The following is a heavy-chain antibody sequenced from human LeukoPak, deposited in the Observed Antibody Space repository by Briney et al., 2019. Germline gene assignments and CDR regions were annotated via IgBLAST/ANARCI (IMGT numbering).Heavy chain of an antibody. V-gene: IGHV1-69*04. Sequence: ASVKVSCKASGGTFSSYAISWVRQAPGQGLEWMGRIIPILGIANYAQKFQGRVTITADKSTSTASMELSSLRSEDTAMYYCAREAGSSSSSPIYWGQGTLVTVSS. J-gene: IGHJ4*02. CDR3: AREAGSSSSSPIY. D-gene: IGHD6-6*01. CDR1: GGTFSSYA. CDR2: IIPILGIA.